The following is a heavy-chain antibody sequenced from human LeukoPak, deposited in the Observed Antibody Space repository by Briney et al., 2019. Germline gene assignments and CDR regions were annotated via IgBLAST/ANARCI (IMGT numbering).Heavy chain of an antibody. V-gene: IGHV3-21*01. CDR1: GFTFSSYW. Sequence: GGSLRLSCAASGFTFSSYWMSWVRQAPGKGLEWVSSISSSSSYIYYADSVKGRFTISRDNAKNSLYLQMNSLRAEDTAVYYCAGGDSSSWYFLDYWGQGTLVTVSS. CDR3: AGGDSSSWYFLDY. D-gene: IGHD6-13*01. J-gene: IGHJ4*02. CDR2: ISSSSSYI.